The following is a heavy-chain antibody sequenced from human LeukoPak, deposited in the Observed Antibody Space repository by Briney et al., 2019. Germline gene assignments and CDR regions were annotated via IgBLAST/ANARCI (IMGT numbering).Heavy chain of an antibody. J-gene: IGHJ4*02. V-gene: IGHV4-39*02. CDR2: IYYSGST. CDR3: AREGLGKLRYFDWLLYGDDY. Sequence: PSETLSLTCTVSGGSISSSSYYWGWIRQPPGKGLEWIGSIYYSGSTYYNPSLKSRVTISVDTSKNQFSLKLSSVTAADTAVYYCAREGLGKLRYFDWLLYGDDYWGQGTLVTVSS. CDR1: GGSISSSSYY. D-gene: IGHD3-9*01.